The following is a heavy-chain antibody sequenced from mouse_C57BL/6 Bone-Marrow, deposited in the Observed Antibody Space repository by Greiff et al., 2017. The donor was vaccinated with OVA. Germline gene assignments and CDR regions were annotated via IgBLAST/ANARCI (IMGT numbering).Heavy chain of an antibody. CDR2: ISPRSGNT. D-gene: IGHD2-3*01. J-gene: IGHJ4*01. V-gene: IGHV1-81*01. CDR3: AREGGYFYAMDY. CDR1: GYTFTSYG. Sequence: QVQLQQSGAELARPGASVKLSCQASGYTFTSYGISWVKQRPGLGLEWIGEISPRSGNTYYNEKFKGKATLTADKSSSTAYMELRSLTSEDSAVYFCAREGGYFYAMDYWGQGTSVTVSS.